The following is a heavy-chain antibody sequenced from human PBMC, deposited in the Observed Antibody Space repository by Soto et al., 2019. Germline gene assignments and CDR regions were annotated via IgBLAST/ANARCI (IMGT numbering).Heavy chain of an antibody. CDR1: GYFFTNYG. D-gene: IGHD2-21*01. V-gene: IGHV1-18*01. CDR3: AREDVVVTGAPSDGMDV. CDR2: ISAYNGNT. Sequence: VKVSCKASGYFFTNYGFNWVRQAPGQGLEWMGWISAYNGNTNYAQKLQGRVTMTTDTSTSTAYMELRSLRSDDTAVYYCAREDVVVTGAPSDGMDVWGQGTTVTVSS. J-gene: IGHJ6*02.